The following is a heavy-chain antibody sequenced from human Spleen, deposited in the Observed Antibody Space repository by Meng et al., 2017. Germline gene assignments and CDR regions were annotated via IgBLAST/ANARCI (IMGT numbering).Heavy chain of an antibody. CDR2: IYYSGST. J-gene: IGHJ4*02. D-gene: IGHD4-17*01. CDR1: GGSINTYY. CDR3: ARGGTVTTGHFDY. Sequence: SETLSLTCTVSGGSINTYYWSWIRQPPGKGLEWIGYIYYSGSTNYNPSLKSRVTISVDTSKNQFSLKLSSVTAADTAVYYCARGGTVTTGHFDYWGQGTLVTVSS. V-gene: IGHV4-59*01.